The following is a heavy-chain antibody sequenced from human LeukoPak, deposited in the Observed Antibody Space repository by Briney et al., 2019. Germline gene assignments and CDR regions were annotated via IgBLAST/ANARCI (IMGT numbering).Heavy chain of an antibody. CDR3: ASRPLVVVVVSGWNF. CDR1: GGSVSRDSYY. J-gene: IGHJ4*02. V-gene: IGHV4-39*01. Sequence: PSETLSLTCTVSGGSVSRDSYYWSWIRQPPGKGLEWIGDFYYSGSTDYNPSLKSRVTMSVDASKNQFSLRLSSVTAADTAVYYCASRPLVVVVVSGWNFWGQGTLVTVSS. D-gene: IGHD2-15*01. CDR2: FYYSGST.